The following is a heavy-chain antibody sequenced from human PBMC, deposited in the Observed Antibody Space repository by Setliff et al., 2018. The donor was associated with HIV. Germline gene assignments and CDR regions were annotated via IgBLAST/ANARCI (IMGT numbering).Heavy chain of an antibody. J-gene: IGHJ3*02. CDR2: IYYTGTT. D-gene: IGHD4-17*01. CDR1: SDSISSGSYY. Sequence: SETLSLTCSVSSDSISSGSYYWSWIRLPAGKGLEWIGYIYYTGTTKYNPSLKSRVTMSVDTSKNQLSLKLSSLTAADTAVYYCARDRPPSTVDMLGAFDRWGQGTMVTVSS. CDR3: ARDRPPSTVDMLGAFDR. V-gene: IGHV4-61*10.